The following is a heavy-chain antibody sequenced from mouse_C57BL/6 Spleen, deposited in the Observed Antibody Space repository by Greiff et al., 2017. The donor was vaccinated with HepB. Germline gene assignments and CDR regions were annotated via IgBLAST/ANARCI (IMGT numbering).Heavy chain of an antibody. J-gene: IGHJ2*01. CDR1: GYTFTDYY. D-gene: IGHD1-1*01. Sequence: VQLQQSGAELVRPGASVKLSCKASGYTFTDYYINWVKQRPGQGLEWIARIYPGSGNTYYNEKFKGKATLTAEKSSSTAYMQLSSLTSEDSAVYFCARGYFDYYGPRGYFDYWGQGTTLTVSS. CDR2: IYPGSGNT. V-gene: IGHV1-76*01. CDR3: ARGYFDYYGPRGYFDY.